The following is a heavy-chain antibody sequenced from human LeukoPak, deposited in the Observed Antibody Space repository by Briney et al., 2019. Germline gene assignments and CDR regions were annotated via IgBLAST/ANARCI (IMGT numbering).Heavy chain of an antibody. CDR3: ARDSGTTGEVKFDP. D-gene: IGHD3-10*01. J-gene: IGHJ5*02. Sequence: PSETLSLTCAVYGGSFSGYYRSWIRQPPGKGLEWIGEINHSGSTNYNPSLKSRVTISVDTSKNQFSLKLSSVTAADTAVYYCARDSGTTGEVKFDPWGQGTLVTVSS. CDR2: INHSGST. CDR1: GGSFSGYY. V-gene: IGHV4-34*01.